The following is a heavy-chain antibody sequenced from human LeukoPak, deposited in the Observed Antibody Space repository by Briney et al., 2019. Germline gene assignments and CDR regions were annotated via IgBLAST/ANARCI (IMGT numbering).Heavy chain of an antibody. D-gene: IGHD3-16*01. CDR3: AKVRGSPEDY. CDR2: ISYDGSNK. Sequence: PGGSLRLSCAASGFTVISYGMHWVRQAPGKGLEWVSVISYDGSNKYYADSVKGRFTISRDNSKNTLYLQMNSLRAEDTAVYYCAKVRGSPEDYWGQGTLVTVPS. V-gene: IGHV3-30*18. CDR1: GFTVISYG. J-gene: IGHJ4*02.